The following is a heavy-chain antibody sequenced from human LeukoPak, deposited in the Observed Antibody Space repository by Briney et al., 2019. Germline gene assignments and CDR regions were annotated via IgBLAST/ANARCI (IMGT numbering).Heavy chain of an antibody. V-gene: IGHV1-2*06. J-gene: IGHJ4*02. CDR3: ARDRESNYLYDY. Sequence: ASVKVSCKASGYTFTGYYMHWVRQAPGQGLEWMGRINPNRGGTNYAQKFQGRVTMTRDTSISTAYMELSRLRSDDTAVYYCARDRESNYLYDYWGQGTLVTVSS. CDR2: INPNRGGT. D-gene: IGHD4-11*01. CDR1: GYTFTGYY.